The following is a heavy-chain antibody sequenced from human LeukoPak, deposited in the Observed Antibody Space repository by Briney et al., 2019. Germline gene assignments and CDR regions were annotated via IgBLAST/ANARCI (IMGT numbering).Heavy chain of an antibody. J-gene: IGHJ6*02. CDR1: GFTFSTYA. D-gene: IGHD2-15*01. CDR2: ISSSSSYI. Sequence: GGSLRLSCAASGFTFSTYAMSWVRQAPGKGLEWVSSISSSSSYIYYADSVKGRFTISRDNAKNSLYLQMNSLRAEDTAVYYCARDTRGCSGGSCYYYYGMDVWGQGTTVTVSS. V-gene: IGHV3-21*01. CDR3: ARDTRGCSGGSCYYYYGMDV.